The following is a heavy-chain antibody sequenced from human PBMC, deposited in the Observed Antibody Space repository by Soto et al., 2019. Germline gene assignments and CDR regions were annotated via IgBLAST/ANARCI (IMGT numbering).Heavy chain of an antibody. Sequence: GGSLRLSCAASGFTFSSYGMHWVRQAPGKGLEWVAVISYDGSNKYYADSVKGRFTISRDNSKNTLYLQMNSLRAEDTAVYYCAIYLSMSGGAELKYYYGVDVWGQGTTVTVSS. CDR3: AIYLSMSGGAELKYYYGVDV. D-gene: IGHD2-15*01. J-gene: IGHJ6*02. CDR2: ISYDGSNK. V-gene: IGHV3-30*03. CDR1: GFTFSSYG.